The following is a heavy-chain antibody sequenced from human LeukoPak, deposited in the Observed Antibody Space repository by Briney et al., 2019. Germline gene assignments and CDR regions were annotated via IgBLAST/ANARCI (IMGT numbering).Heavy chain of an antibody. D-gene: IGHD6-13*01. J-gene: IGHJ4*02. CDR3: ARTYSSSWYGAVDY. CDR1: GFTFDDYG. Sequence: GGSLRRSCAASGFTFDDYGMSWVRQAPGKGLEWVSGINWNGCSTGYADSVKGRFTISRDNAKNSLYLQMNSLRAEDTALYYCARTYSSSWYGAVDYWGQGTLVTVSS. CDR2: INWNGCST. V-gene: IGHV3-20*04.